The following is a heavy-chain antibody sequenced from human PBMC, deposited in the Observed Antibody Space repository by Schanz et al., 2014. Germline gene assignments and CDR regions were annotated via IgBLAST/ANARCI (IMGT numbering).Heavy chain of an antibody. Sequence: QVQLVESGGGVVQPGGSLRLSCAASGFTFSSYGMHWVRQAPGKGLEWVAFIRYDGSNKYYADSVKGRFTISRDNSKNTLYLQMNSLRAEDTAVYYCAKGFFLAEEGKEEGKNWGQGTLVTVSS. CDR2: IRYDGSNK. D-gene: IGHD6-13*01. V-gene: IGHV3-30*02. CDR3: AKGFFLAEEGKEEGKN. CDR1: GFTFSSYG. J-gene: IGHJ1*01.